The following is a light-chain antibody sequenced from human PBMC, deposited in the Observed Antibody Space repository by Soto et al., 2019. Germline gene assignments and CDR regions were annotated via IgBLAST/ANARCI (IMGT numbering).Light chain of an antibody. Sequence: DIVMTQSPDSLAVSLGERATINCKSSQSVLYSSNNKNYLAWYQQKPGQPPKLLIYWASTRESGVPDRFSGSGSGTDFTFTISSLQAEDVAVYYCQQYYSTPPWTFGQGTKLEIK. CDR1: QSVLYSSNNKNY. CDR3: QQYYSTPPWT. CDR2: WAS. V-gene: IGKV4-1*01. J-gene: IGKJ2*02.